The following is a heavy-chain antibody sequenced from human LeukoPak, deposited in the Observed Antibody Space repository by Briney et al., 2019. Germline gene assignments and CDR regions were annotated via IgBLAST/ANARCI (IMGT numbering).Heavy chain of an antibody. CDR3: AREFGRSYGSRLYCFDY. CDR2: IIPIFGTA. V-gene: IGHV1-69*05. Sequence: ASVKVSCKASGGTFSSYAISWVRQAPGQGLEWMGGIIPIFGTANYAQKFQGRVTITTDESMSTAYMELSSLRSEDTAVYYCAREFGRSYGSRLYCFDYWGQGTLVTVSS. D-gene: IGHD5-18*01. CDR1: GGTFSSYA. J-gene: IGHJ4*02.